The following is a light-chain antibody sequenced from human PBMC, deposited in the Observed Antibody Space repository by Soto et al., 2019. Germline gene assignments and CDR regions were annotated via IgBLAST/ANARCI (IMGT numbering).Light chain of an antibody. CDR1: QTVLYSYNKKDC. Sequence: DIVMTQSPDSLAVSLGERATINCKSSQTVLYSYNKKDCISWYQQRPGQSPKVLISWASTRESGVPDRFTGGGSGTHFTLTISNLQAEDVAVYYCQQYCTNPLTFGQWTKVEL. V-gene: IGKV4-1*01. CDR2: WAS. CDR3: QQYCTNPLT. J-gene: IGKJ1*01.